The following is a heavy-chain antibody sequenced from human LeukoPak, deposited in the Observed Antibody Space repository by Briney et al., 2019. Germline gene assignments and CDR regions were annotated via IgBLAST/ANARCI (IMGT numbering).Heavy chain of an antibody. J-gene: IGHJ3*02. D-gene: IGHD3-22*01. CDR2: INPNSGDT. CDR3: AISKDYYDSSGYYSHAFDI. V-gene: IGHV1-2*02. Sequence: ASVKVSCKASGYTSTGYYMHWVRQAPGQGLEWMGWINPNSGDTNNAQKLQGRVNMRRDKSISKAYMELNRLRSDDTAVYYCAISKDYYDSSGYYSHAFDIWGQGTMVTVST. CDR1: GYTSTGYY.